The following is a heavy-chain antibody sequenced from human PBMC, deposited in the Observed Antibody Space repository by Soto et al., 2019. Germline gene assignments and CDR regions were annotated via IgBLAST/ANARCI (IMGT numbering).Heavy chain of an antibody. D-gene: IGHD6-19*01. CDR2: ST. Sequence: STSYAQKFQGRVTMTRDTSTSTVYMELSSLRSEDTAVYYCARDFTRLSSGLGGWGQGTLVTVSS. V-gene: IGHV1-46*01. J-gene: IGHJ4*02. CDR3: ARDFTRLSSGLGG.